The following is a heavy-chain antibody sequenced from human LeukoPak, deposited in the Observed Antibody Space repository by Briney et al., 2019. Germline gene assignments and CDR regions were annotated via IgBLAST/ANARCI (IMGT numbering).Heavy chain of an antibody. CDR1: GFTFSTYA. Sequence: PGGSLRLSCAASGFTFSTYAMSWVRQAPGTGLEWVSSISGSGDATYYPDSVKGHFTISRANSENTLYLQMNSLRAEDTAVYYCAKSETTVTTFVDSWGQGTLVTVSS. J-gene: IGHJ4*02. V-gene: IGHV3-23*01. CDR3: AKSETTVTTFVDS. D-gene: IGHD4-17*01. CDR2: ISGSGDAT.